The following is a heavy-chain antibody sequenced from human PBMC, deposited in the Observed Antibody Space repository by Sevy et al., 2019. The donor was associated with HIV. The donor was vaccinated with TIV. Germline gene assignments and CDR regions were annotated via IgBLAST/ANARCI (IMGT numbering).Heavy chain of an antibody. D-gene: IGHD3-22*01. V-gene: IGHV3-7*01. Sequence: GGSLRLSCAASGFTFSSYWMSWVRQAPGKGLEWVANIKQDGSEKYYVDSVKGGFTISRDNAQNSLYLQMNSLGAEDTAVYYCAREARLYDSSGYSTDYWGQGTLVTVSS. CDR2: IKQDGSEK. CDR1: GFTFSSYW. CDR3: AREARLYDSSGYSTDY. J-gene: IGHJ4*02.